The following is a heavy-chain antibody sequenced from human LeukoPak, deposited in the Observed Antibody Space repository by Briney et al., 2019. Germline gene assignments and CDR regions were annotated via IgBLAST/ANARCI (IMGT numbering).Heavy chain of an antibody. CDR3: ALYGGNSAGFRY. CDR1: GYTFNVYY. V-gene: IGHV1-8*02. CDR2: MNPNSGNT. J-gene: IGHJ4*02. Sequence: ASVKVSCKASGYTFNVYYIHWVRQAPGQGLEWMGWMNPNSGNTGYVQKFQGRVTMTRNTSISTAYMELSSLRSEDTAVYYCALYGGNSAGFRYWGQGTLVTVSS. D-gene: IGHD4-23*01.